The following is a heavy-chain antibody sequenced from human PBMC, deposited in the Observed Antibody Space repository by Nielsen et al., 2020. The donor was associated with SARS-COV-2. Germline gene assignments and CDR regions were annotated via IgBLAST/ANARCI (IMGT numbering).Heavy chain of an antibody. Sequence: GGSLRLSCAASGFTFSAHAMSWVRQAPGKGLEWVSAISGSGGNTYYADSVKGRFAISRDKTKNTLYLQMNSLRGEDTAVYYCAKGVVTTFDYWGQGTLVTVSS. D-gene: IGHD2-21*02. J-gene: IGHJ4*02. CDR1: GFTFSAHA. CDR3: AKGVVTTFDY. CDR2: ISGSGGNT. V-gene: IGHV3-23*01.